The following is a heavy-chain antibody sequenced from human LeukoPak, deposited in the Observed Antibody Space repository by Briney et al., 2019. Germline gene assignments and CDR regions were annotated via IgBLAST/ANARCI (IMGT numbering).Heavy chain of an antibody. CDR1: GFTFSSYA. CDR2: ISYDGSNN. CDR3: ARGYCSGGSCYAARWWFDP. D-gene: IGHD2-15*01. Sequence: GGSLRLSCAASGFTFSSYAMHWVRQAQGKGLEWVAVISYDGSNNYYADSVKGRFTISRDNSKNTLYLQMNSLRAEDTAVYYCARGYCSGGSCYAARWWFDPWGQGTLVTVSS. V-gene: IGHV3-30-3*01. J-gene: IGHJ5*02.